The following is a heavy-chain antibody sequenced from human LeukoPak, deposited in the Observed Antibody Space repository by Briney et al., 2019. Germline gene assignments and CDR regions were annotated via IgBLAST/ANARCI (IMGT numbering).Heavy chain of an antibody. CDR1: GGSISSYF. V-gene: IGHV4-59*08. CDR3: ARHLNVDTSLIDWFDP. J-gene: IGHJ5*02. Sequence: PSETLSLTGTVSGGSISSYFWSWIRQPPGQGLEWIGYIYYSGGTNYNPSLKSRVTISVDTSKNQFSLKLSSVTAADTAVYYCARHLNVDTSLIDWFDPWGQGTLVTVSS. CDR2: IYYSGGT. D-gene: IGHD5-18*01.